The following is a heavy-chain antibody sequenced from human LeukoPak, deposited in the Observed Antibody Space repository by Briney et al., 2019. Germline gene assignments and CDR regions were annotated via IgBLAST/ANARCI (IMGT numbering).Heavy chain of an antibody. CDR2: IYSGGST. Sequence: GGSLRLSCAASGFTVSSNYMSWVRQAPGKGLEWVSVIYSGGSTYYADSVKGRFTISRDNSKNTLYLQMNSLRAEDTAVYYCARGRVVPAAPFDYWGQGTLVTVSS. CDR3: ARGRVVPAAPFDY. V-gene: IGHV3-66*01. CDR1: GFTVSSNY. J-gene: IGHJ4*02. D-gene: IGHD2-2*01.